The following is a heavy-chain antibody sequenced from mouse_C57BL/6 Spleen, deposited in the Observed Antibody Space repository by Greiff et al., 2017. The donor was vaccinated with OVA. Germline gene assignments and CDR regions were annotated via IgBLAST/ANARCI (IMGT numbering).Heavy chain of an antibody. V-gene: IGHV3-1*01. CDR2: ISYGGST. J-gene: IGHJ1*03. Sequence: EVKLVESGPGMVKPSQSLSLTCTVTGYSITSGYDWHWIRHFPGNKLEWMGYISYGGSTNYNPSLKSRISITHDTSKNHFFLKLNSVTTEDTATYYCARENGNYGYFDVWGTGTTVTVSS. CDR1: GYSITSGYD. CDR3: ARENGNYGYFDV. D-gene: IGHD2-1*01.